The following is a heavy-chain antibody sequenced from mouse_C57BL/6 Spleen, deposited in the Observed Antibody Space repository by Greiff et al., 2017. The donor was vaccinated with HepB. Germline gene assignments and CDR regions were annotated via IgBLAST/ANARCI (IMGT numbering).Heavy chain of an antibody. CDR2: IWSGGST. CDR3: ARRDYDGYYYAMDY. D-gene: IGHD2-4*01. V-gene: IGHV2-2*01. J-gene: IGHJ4*01. Sequence: VQLKESGPGLVQPSQSLSITCTVSGFSLTSYGVHWVRQSPGKGLEWLGVIWSGGSTDYNAAFISRLSISKDNSKSQVFFKMNSLQADDTAIYYCARRDYDGYYYAMDYWGQGTSVTVSS. CDR1: GFSLTSYG.